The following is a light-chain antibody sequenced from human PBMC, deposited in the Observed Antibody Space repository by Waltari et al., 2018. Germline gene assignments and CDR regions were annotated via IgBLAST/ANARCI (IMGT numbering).Light chain of an antibody. J-gene: IGLJ2*01. V-gene: IGLV3-19*01. CDR2: GKN. CDR3: NSRDSSAKHVV. Sequence: YQQKPGQAPLLVIYGKNSRPSGIPDRLSGSRAGNTASLTITGARAGDEADYYSNSRDSSAKHVVFGGGTKLTVL.